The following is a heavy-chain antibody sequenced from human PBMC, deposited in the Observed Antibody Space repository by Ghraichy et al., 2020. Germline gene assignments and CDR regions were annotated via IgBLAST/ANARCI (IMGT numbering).Heavy chain of an antibody. V-gene: IGHV1-24*01. CDR2: FDPEDGET. J-gene: IGHJ5*02. CDR3: ATEGYYGSGAGWFDP. CDR1: GYTLTELS. Sequence: ASVKVSCKVSGYTLTELSMHWVRQAPGKGLEWMGGFDPEDGETIYAQKFQGRVTMTEDTSTDTAYMELSSLRSEDTAVYYCATEGYYGSGAGWFDPWGQGTLVTVSS. D-gene: IGHD3-10*01.